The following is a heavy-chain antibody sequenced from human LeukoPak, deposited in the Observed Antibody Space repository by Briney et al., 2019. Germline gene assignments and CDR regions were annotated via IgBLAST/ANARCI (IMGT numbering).Heavy chain of an antibody. CDR2: ISAYNGNT. J-gene: IGHJ3*02. Sequence: ASVKVSCKASGYTFTSYGISWVRQAPGQGLEWMGWISAYNGNTNYAQKLQGRVTMTTDTSTSTAYMELRSLRSDDTAVYYCARDLPTTWIAVAEEAFDIWGQGTMVTVSS. D-gene: IGHD6-19*01. CDR1: GYTFTSYG. CDR3: ARDLPTTWIAVAEEAFDI. V-gene: IGHV1-18*01.